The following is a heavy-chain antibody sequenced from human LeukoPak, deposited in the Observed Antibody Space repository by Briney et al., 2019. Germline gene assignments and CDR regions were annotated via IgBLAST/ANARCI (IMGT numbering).Heavy chain of an antibody. Sequence: ASVKVSFKASGYTFTPYGITWVRQARGRGLEELGFMTANNGNTNYAPKFQGRVAMTTDTSTNTAYMELKSLRSDDTAMYYCARYWSNSRIRQSGIGPWGQGTLVTVSS. CDR1: GYTFTPYG. V-gene: IGHV1-18*01. CDR3: ARYWSNSRIRQSGIGP. CDR2: MTANNGNT. D-gene: IGHD1/OR15-1a*01. J-gene: IGHJ5*02.